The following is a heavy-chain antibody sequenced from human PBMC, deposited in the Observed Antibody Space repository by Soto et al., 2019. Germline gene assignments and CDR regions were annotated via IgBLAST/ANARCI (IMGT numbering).Heavy chain of an antibody. CDR2: IYYSGST. D-gene: IGHD6-19*01. CDR1: GGSISSSSYY. Sequence: PSETLSLTCTVSGGSISSSSYYWGWIRQPPGKGLEWIGSIYYSGSTYYNPSLKSRVTISVDTSKNQFSLKLSSVTAADTAVYYCARHLTSSGWPRPYPNYFDKWGQGILVTVSS. J-gene: IGHJ4*02. CDR3: ARHLTSSGWPRPYPNYFDK. V-gene: IGHV4-39*01.